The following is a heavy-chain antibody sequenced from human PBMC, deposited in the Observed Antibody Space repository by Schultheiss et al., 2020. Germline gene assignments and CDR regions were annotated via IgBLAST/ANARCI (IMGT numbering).Heavy chain of an antibody. CDR2: INHSGST. CDR3: ARHHNIVIVPTAMAFDY. J-gene: IGHJ4*02. D-gene: IGHD2-2*01. Sequence: GSLRLSCAASGFTFSSYSMNWVRQAPGKGLEWIGEINHSGSTNYNPSLKSRVTISVDTSKNQFSLKLSSVTAADTAVYYCARHHNIVIVPTAMAFDYWGQGTLVTVSS. V-gene: IGHV4-34*01. CDR1: GFTFSSYS.